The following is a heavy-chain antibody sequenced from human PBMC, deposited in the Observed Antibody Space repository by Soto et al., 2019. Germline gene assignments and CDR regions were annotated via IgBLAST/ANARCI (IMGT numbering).Heavy chain of an antibody. V-gene: IGHV1-69*02. J-gene: IGHJ6*03. CDR3: ARHFNYYYYMVV. CDR2: IIPILGIA. Sequence: QVQLVQSGAEVKKPGSSVKVSCKASGGTFSSYTISWVRQAPGQGLEWMGRIIPILGIANNAQKFQGRVTITADKSTSTAYMELSSLRSEDTAVYYCARHFNYYYYMVVWGKGTTVTVSS. CDR1: GGTFSSYT.